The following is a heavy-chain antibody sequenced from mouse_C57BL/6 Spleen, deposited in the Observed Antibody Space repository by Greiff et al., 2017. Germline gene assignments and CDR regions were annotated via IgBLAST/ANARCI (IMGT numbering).Heavy chain of an antibody. J-gene: IGHJ4*01. V-gene: IGHV7-3*01. CDR3: ARYSGGTYAMDY. Sequence: EVQGVESGGGLVQPGGSLSLSCAASGFTFTDYYMSWVRQPPGKALEWLGFIRNKANGYTTEYSASVKGRFTISRDNSQSILYLQMNALRAEDSATYYRARYSGGTYAMDYWGQGTSVTVSS. CDR2: IRNKANGYTT. D-gene: IGHD4-1*01. CDR1: GFTFTDYY.